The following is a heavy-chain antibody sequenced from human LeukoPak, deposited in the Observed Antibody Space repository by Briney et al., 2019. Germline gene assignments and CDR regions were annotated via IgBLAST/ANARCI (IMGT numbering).Heavy chain of an antibody. CDR1: GFTFSSYE. V-gene: IGHV3-48*03. Sequence: GGSLRLSCAASGFTFSSYEMSWVRQAPGKGLEWVSYISCSGSTIYYADSVKGRFTISRDNAKHTLYLQMNSVRAEHTAVFYCAKDSVASGSPTVFYMDVWGKETTVTVSS. CDR3: AKDSVASGSPTVFYMDV. J-gene: IGHJ6*03. D-gene: IGHD4-11*01. CDR2: ISCSGSTI.